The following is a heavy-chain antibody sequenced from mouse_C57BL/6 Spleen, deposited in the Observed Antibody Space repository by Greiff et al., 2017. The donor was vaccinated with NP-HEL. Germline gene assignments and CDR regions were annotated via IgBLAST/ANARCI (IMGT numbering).Heavy chain of an antibody. D-gene: IGHD2-2*01. Sequence: EVQLQQSGPELVKPGASVKISCKASGYTFTDYYMNWVKQSHGKSLEWIGDINPNNGGTSYNQKFKGKATLTVDKSSSTAYMELRSLTSEDSAVYYCAVMVTTDEAMDYWGQGTSVTVSS. V-gene: IGHV1-26*01. CDR2: INPNNGGT. CDR3: AVMVTTDEAMDY. J-gene: IGHJ4*01. CDR1: GYTFTDYY.